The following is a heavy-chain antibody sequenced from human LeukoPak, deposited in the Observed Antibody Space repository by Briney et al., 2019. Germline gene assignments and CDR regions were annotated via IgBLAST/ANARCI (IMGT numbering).Heavy chain of an antibody. CDR2: ISWNSGSI. CDR1: GFTFDDYA. V-gene: IGHV3-9*01. J-gene: IGHJ3*02. CDR3: AKDINYGDYACGAFDI. D-gene: IGHD4-17*01. Sequence: GGSLRLSCAASGFTFDDYAMHWVRHAPGKGLEWVSGISWNSGSIGYADSVKGRFTISRDNAKNSLYLQMNSLRAEDTALYYCAKDINYGDYACGAFDIWGQGTMVTVSS.